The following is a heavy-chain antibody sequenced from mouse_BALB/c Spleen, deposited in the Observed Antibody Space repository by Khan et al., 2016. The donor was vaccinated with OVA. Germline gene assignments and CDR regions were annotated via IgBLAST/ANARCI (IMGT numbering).Heavy chain of an antibody. V-gene: IGHV2-9*02. CDR1: GFSLTSYG. CDR3: ARDTTVESYWYFDV. J-gene: IGHJ1*01. Sequence: QVHVKQSGPGLVAPSQSLSITCTVSGFSLTSYGVHWVRQPPGKGLEWLGVIWAGGSTNYNSAPLSRLSISKDNSKSQVFLKMNSLQTDDTAMYYCARDTTVESYWYFDVWGAGTTVTVSS. CDR2: IWAGGST. D-gene: IGHD1-1*01.